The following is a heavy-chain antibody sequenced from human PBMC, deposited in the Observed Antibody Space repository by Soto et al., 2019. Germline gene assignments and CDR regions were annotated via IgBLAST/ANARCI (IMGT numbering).Heavy chain of an antibody. CDR3: AKPKSGWEATIIYYYYYGMDV. J-gene: IGHJ6*02. CDR1: GFTFSSYA. D-gene: IGHD5-12*01. CDR2: ISGSGGST. V-gene: IGHV3-23*01. Sequence: EVQLLESGGGLVQPGGSLRLSCAASGFTFSSYAMSWVRQAPGKGLEWVSAISGSGGSTYYADSVKGRFTISRDNSKNTLYLQMNSLRAEDTAVYYCAKPKSGWEATIIYYYYYGMDVWGQGTTVTVSS.